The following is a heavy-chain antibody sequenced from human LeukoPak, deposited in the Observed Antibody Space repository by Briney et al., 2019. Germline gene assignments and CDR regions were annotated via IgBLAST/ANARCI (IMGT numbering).Heavy chain of an antibody. CDR2: INSDGSST. D-gene: IGHD1-1*01. Sequence: PGGSLRLSCAASGFTFSSYWMHWVRQAPGKGPVWVSRINSDGSSTSYADSVKGRFTISRDNAKNTLYLQMNSLRAEDTAVYYCARDHQATGRADVWGKGTTVTVSS. CDR1: GFTFSSYW. J-gene: IGHJ6*04. V-gene: IGHV3-74*01. CDR3: ARDHQATGRADV.